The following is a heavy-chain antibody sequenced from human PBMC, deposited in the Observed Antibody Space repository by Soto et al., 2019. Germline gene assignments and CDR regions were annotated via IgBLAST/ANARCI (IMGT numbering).Heavy chain of an antibody. CDR3: ARDRSIVVVPAAEGMDV. CDR2: ISSSSSYI. CDR1: GFTLSSYS. Sequence: PGGSLRLSCAASGFTLSSYSMNWVRQSPGKGLEWVSSISSSSSYIYYADSVKGRFTISRDNAKNSLCLQMNSLRAEDTAVYYCARDRSIVVVPAAEGMDVWGQGTTVTVSS. J-gene: IGHJ6*02. V-gene: IGHV3-21*01. D-gene: IGHD2-2*01.